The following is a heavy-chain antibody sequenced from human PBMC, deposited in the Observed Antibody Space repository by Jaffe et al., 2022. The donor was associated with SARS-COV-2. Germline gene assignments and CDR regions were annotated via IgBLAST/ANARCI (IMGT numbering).Heavy chain of an antibody. CDR1: GFTFNRHG. J-gene: IGHJ4*02. V-gene: IGHV3-33*01. Sequence: QVQLVESGGGVVQPGRSLRLSCAASGFTFNRHGMHWFRQSPGKGLEWVAVIWYDGTNEYYADSVKGRFTISRDNSKNTLFLQMNSLRAEDTAVYYCARGPSGSYFGIAYWGQGTLVTVSS. D-gene: IGHD1-26*01. CDR2: IWYDGTNE. CDR3: ARGPSGSYFGIAY.